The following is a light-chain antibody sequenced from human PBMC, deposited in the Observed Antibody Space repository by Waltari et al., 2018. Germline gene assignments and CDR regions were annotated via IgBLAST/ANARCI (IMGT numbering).Light chain of an antibody. CDR2: TDS. Sequence: QSVLTQPPSASGTPGQRVTIPCSGRPPHTGRNYVYWYQQLPGTAPKLLSYTDSQRPSGVPDRFSGSKSGTSASLAISGLRSEDEADYYCAAWDDSLSGPIFATGTKVTV. V-gene: IGLV1-47*01. CDR3: AAWDDSLSGPI. J-gene: IGLJ1*01. CDR1: PPHTGRNY.